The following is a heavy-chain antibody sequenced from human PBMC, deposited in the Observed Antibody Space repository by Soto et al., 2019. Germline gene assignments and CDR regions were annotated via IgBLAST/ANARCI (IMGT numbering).Heavy chain of an antibody. D-gene: IGHD3-3*01. J-gene: IGHJ6*02. CDR2: ISYDGSNK. V-gene: IGHV3-30*18. CDR1: GFTFSSYG. CDR3: AKANSPSRRGITISGVVSAYYYYYGMDV. Sequence: GGSLRLSCAASGFTFSSYGMHWVRQAPGKGLEWVAVISYDGSNKYYADSVKGRFTISRDNSKNTLYLQMNSLRAEDTAVYYCAKANSPSRRGITISGVVSAYYYYYGMDVWGQGTTVTVYS.